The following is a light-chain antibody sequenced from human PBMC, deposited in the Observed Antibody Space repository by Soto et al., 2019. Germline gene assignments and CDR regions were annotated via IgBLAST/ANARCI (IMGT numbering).Light chain of an antibody. Sequence: QAVVTQPPSVSGAPGQRVTISCTGSSSNIGAGYDVHWYQQLPGTAPKLLIYGSSNRSSGVPDRFSGSKSGTSASLAITGLQAEDEADYYCQSYDSSLSGYVFGTGTKLTVL. J-gene: IGLJ1*01. CDR3: QSYDSSLSGYV. V-gene: IGLV1-40*01. CDR1: SSNIGAGYD. CDR2: GSS.